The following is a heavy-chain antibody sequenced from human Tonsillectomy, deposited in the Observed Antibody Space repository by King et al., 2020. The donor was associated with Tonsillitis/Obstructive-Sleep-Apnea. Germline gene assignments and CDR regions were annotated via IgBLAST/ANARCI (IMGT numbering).Heavy chain of an antibody. D-gene: IGHD3-22*01. J-gene: IGHJ6*03. Sequence: VQLVESGGGLVQPGRSLKLSCTASGFTFGDYTMTWVRQAPGKGLEWVGFIRNKAYSGRTEYNAYVKGRFTIARADSNSIAYLQMNSLTTEDTAVYYCTRVAWVGYSYYYHKDIWGKGTTVTVSS. CDR3: TRVAWVGYSYYYHKDI. CDR1: GFTFGDYT. CDR2: IRNKAYSGRT. V-gene: IGHV3-49*04.